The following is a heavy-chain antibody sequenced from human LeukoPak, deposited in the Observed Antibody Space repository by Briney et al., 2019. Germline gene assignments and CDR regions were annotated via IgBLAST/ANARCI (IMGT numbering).Heavy chain of an antibody. CDR2: IYYSGST. Sequence: PSETLSLTCTVSGGSISSYYWSWIRQPPGKGLEWIGYIYYSGSTNYNPSLKSRVTISVDTSKNQFSLKLSSVTAADTAVYYCASGPWELSYYFDYWGQGTLVTVSS. D-gene: IGHD3-16*02. J-gene: IGHJ4*02. V-gene: IGHV4-59*01. CDR3: ASGPWELSYYFDY. CDR1: GGSISSYY.